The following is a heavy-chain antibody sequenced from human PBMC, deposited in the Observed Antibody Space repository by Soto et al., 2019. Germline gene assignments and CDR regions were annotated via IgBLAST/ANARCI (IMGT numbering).Heavy chain of an antibody. V-gene: IGHV3-73*01. CDR2: IGSKANNYAT. CDR3: TRHFDCSAVSCYSGWYYYYGMDV. D-gene: IGHD2-15*01. Sequence: EVQLVESGGGLVQPGGSLKLSCAASGFTFSGSAMHWVRQASGKGLEWVGRIGSKANNYATAYAASVKGRFTISRDDSKNTAYLQMNRLTTEDTAIYYCTRHFDCSAVSCYSGWYYYYGMDVWGQGTTVTVCS. J-gene: IGHJ6*02. CDR1: GFTFSGSA.